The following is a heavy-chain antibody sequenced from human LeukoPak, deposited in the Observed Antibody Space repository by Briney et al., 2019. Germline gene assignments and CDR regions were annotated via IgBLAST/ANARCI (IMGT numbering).Heavy chain of an antibody. D-gene: IGHD6-6*01. CDR3: ARGWHEYSSSYYFDY. J-gene: IGHJ4*02. CDR1: GGSISSYY. Sequence: SETLSLTCTVSGGSISSYYWSWIRQPPGKGLEWIGYIYYSGSTNYNPSLKSRVTISVDTSKIQFSLKLISVTAADTAVYYCARGWHEYSSSYYFDYWGQGTLVTVSS. CDR2: IYYSGST. V-gene: IGHV4-59*01.